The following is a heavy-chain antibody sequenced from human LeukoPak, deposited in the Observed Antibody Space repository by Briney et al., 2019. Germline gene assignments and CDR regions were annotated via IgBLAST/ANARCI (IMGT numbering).Heavy chain of an antibody. Sequence: SETLSLTCAVYSGSFSGYSWNRIRQPPGKGLEWIGEINHSGSTNYNPSLKSRVTISVDPSKNQFSLKLSSVTAADTAVYYCARSRIPAPGPTHWGQGTLVTVSS. CDR3: ARSRIPAPGPTH. CDR1: SGSFSGYS. J-gene: IGHJ4*02. V-gene: IGHV4-34*01. D-gene: IGHD6-13*01. CDR2: INHSGST.